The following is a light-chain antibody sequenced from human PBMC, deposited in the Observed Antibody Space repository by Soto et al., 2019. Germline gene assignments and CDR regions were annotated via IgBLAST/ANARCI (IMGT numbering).Light chain of an antibody. CDR1: SSNIGSNT. V-gene: IGLV1-44*01. CDR2: SNN. J-gene: IGLJ2*01. Sequence: QSVLTQPPSASGTPGQRVTISCSGSSSNIGSNTVNWYQQLPVTAPKLLIYSNNQRPSGVPARFSGSKSGTSASLAISGLQSEDEADYYGAAWDDSLNGVVFGGGTKLTVL. CDR3: AAWDDSLNGVV.